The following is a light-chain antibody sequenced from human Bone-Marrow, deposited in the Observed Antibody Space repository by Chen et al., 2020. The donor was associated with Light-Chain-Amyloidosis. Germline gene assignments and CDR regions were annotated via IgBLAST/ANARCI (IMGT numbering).Light chain of an antibody. V-gene: IGLV1-44*01. J-gene: IGLJ3*02. CDR3: ATWDDSLNGVM. Sequence: VLTQPPSVSGTPGQRVTISCSGSNSNIGNNAVNWYQQQYPVTAPKLLIYSNNQRPSGVPARFAGSMSGTSASLAISGLQPEDEAEYYCATWDDSLNGVMFGGGTKLTVL. CDR2: SNN. CDR1: NSNIGNNA.